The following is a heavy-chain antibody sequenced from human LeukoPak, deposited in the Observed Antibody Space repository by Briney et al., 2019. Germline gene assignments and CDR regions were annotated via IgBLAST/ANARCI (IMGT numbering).Heavy chain of an antibody. V-gene: IGHV1-18*04. J-gene: IGHJ3*02. Sequence: ASVKFSCKASGYTFTSYGISWVRQAPGQGLEWMGWISAYNGNTNYAQKLQGRVTMTTDTTTSTAYMELRSLRSDDTAVYYCAREGLRYFDWPDDAFDIWGQGTMVTVSS. CDR1: GYTFTSYG. D-gene: IGHD3-9*01. CDR3: AREGLRYFDWPDDAFDI. CDR2: ISAYNGNT.